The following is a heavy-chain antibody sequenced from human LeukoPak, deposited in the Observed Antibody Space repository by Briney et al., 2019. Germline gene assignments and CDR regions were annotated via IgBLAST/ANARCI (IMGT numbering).Heavy chain of an antibody. J-gene: IGHJ4*02. Sequence: ASVKVPCKSSGYTFTTYGISWVRQAPGQGLEWMGWISAYNGNTNYAQRLQGRVTMTTDTSTSTAYMELRSLRSDDTAVYYCARDKSGTYYYDSSGYPSAYFDYWGQGTLVTVSS. V-gene: IGHV1-18*01. CDR1: GYTFTTYG. D-gene: IGHD3-22*01. CDR3: ARDKSGTYYYDSSGYPSAYFDY. CDR2: ISAYNGNT.